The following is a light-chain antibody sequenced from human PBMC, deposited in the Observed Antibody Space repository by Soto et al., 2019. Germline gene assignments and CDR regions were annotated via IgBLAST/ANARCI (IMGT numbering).Light chain of an antibody. J-gene: IGKJ1*01. Sequence: EIVLAQSHGTLSFSPVESATLSGLASQIVSSSFLAWYQQKAGQAPRLLIYGASRRATGIPDRFSGSGSGTDFTLTISRLEPEDFAVYYCQQYVSSPWACGKGTKVDIK. CDR2: GAS. V-gene: IGKV3-20*01. CDR1: QIVSSSF. CDR3: QQYVSSPWA.